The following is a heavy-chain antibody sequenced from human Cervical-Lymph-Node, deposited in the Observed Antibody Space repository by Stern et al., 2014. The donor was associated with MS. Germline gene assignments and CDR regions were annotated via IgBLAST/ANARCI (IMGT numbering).Heavy chain of an antibody. V-gene: IGHV1-24*01. CDR3: ATDRDDFRSGYSAPTKGYGLDV. CDR1: GYTLTELS. D-gene: IGHD3-3*01. Sequence: VQLVQSGAEVKKPGASVKVSCKVSGYTLTELSMHWVRQAPGQGLEWVGGFDPEDGETIYAQKFQGRVTMTEDTSTDTAYMELSSLRSEDTAVYYCATDRDDFRSGYSAPTKGYGLDVWGQGTTVTVTS. J-gene: IGHJ6*02. CDR2: FDPEDGET.